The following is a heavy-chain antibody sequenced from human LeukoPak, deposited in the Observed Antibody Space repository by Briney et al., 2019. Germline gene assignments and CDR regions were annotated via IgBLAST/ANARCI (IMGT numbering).Heavy chain of an antibody. CDR2: IWYDGSNK. Sequence: GGSLTLSCAASGFTFSSYGMHWVRQAPGKGLELVAVIWYDGSNKYYADSVKGRFTISRDNSKNTLYLQMHSLRAEDTAVYYCARHGRVTASFVYWGQGTLVTVSS. CDR3: ARHGRVTASFVY. V-gene: IGHV3-33*01. D-gene: IGHD2-21*02. CDR1: GFTFSSYG. J-gene: IGHJ4*02.